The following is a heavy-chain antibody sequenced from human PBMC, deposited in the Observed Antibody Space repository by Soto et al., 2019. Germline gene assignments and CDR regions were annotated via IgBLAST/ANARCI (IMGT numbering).Heavy chain of an antibody. CDR2: ITSQGGTT. CDR3: ARGRGTAPPTKYWYFDL. Sequence: GGSLRLSCAASGFTFSNYAMHWVRQAPGKGLEFVSAITSQGGTTYYADSVKGRFTTSRDNSKNTLYLQLGSLRGDDMAVYYCARGRGTAPPTKYWYFDLWGRGTLVTVSS. V-gene: IGHV3-64*02. J-gene: IGHJ2*01. D-gene: IGHD3-16*01. CDR1: GFTFSNYA.